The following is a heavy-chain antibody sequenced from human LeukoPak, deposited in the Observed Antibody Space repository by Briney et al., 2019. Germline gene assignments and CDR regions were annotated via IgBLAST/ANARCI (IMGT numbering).Heavy chain of an antibody. CDR3: ARADYGMDV. V-gene: IGHV3-53*01. J-gene: IGHJ6*02. CDR2: IYSGGST. Sequence: GGSLRLSCAASGFPFFNYCMRWVRQAPGKGLEWVSVIYSGGSTYYADSVKGRFTISRDNSKNTLYLQMNSLRAEDTAVYYCARADYGMDVWGQGTTVTVSS. CDR1: GFPFFNYC.